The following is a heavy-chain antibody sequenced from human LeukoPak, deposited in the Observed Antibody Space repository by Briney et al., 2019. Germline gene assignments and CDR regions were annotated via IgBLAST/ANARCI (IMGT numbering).Heavy chain of an antibody. CDR3: ARAQSGSSYYYYYMDV. V-gene: IGHV3-48*01. J-gene: IGHJ6*03. CDR1: GFTFSSYS. CDR2: ISSSSSTI. Sequence: PGGSLRLSCAASGFTFSSYSMNWVRQAPGKGLEWVSYISSSSSTIYYADSVKGRFTISRDNAKNSLYLQMNSLRAEDTAVYYCARAQSGSSYYYYYMDVWGKGTTVTVSS. D-gene: IGHD1-26*01.